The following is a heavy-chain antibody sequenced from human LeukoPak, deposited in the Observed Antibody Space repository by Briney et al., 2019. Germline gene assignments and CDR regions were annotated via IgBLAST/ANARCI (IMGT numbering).Heavy chain of an antibody. V-gene: IGHV1-2*06. J-gene: IGHJ5*02. D-gene: IGHD2-2*03. CDR3: ASLDIVVVPAAMGVLWFDP. CDR1: GYTFTGYY. CDR2: INPNSGGT. Sequence: GASVKVSCKASGYTFTGYYMHWVRQAPGQGLEWMGRINPNSGGTNYAQKFQGRVTMTRDTSISTAYMELSRLRSGDTAVYYCASLDIVVVPAAMGVLWFDPWGQGTLVTVSS.